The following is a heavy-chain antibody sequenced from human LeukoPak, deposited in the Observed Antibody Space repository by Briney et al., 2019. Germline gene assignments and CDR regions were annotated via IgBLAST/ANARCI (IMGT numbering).Heavy chain of an antibody. D-gene: IGHD6-13*01. Sequence: ASVKVSCKASGYIFSNYDISWVRQATGQGLEWMGWMNPNSGNTGYAQKFQGRVTMTRNTSISTAYMELSSLRSEDTAVYYCARESRRIAAAGPSYYMDVWGRGTTVTVSS. CDR1: GYIFSNYD. J-gene: IGHJ6*03. CDR2: MNPNSGNT. CDR3: ARESRRIAAAGPSYYMDV. V-gene: IGHV1-8*01.